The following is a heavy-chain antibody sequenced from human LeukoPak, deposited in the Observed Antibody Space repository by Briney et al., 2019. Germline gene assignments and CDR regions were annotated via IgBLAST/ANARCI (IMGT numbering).Heavy chain of an antibody. CDR2: INPNSGGT. D-gene: IGHD1-26*01. V-gene: IGHV1-2*02. CDR1: GYTFTDYY. CDR3: ARDALRWELLS. J-gene: IGHJ4*02. Sequence: ASVKVSCKASGYTFTDYYLYWVRQTPGQGLEWMGWINPNSGGTNYAQKFQDRVTMTRDTSINTAYMELSRLRSDDTAVYYCARDALRWELLSWGQGTLVT.